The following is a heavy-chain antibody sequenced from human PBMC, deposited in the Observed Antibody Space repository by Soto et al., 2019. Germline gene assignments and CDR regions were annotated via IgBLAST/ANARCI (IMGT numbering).Heavy chain of an antibody. CDR1: GGSISSYY. Sequence: PSETLSLTCTVSGGSISSYYWSWIRQPPGKGLEWIGYIYYSGSTNYNPSLKSRVTISVDTSKNQFSLKLSSVTAADTAVYYCAIGGSVWWLRGYNYYGMDVLVQGTSVT. CDR2: IYYSGST. CDR3: AIGGSVWWLRGYNYYGMDV. V-gene: IGHV4-59*01. D-gene: IGHD5-12*01. J-gene: IGHJ6*02.